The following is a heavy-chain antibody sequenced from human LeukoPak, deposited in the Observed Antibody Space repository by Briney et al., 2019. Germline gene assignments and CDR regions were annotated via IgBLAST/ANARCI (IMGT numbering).Heavy chain of an antibody. CDR1: GFTFSSYS. J-gene: IGHJ6*02. CDR2: ISSSSSYI. V-gene: IGHV3-21*04. Sequence: GGSLRLSCAASGFTFSSYSMNWVRQAPGKGLEWVSSISSSSSYIYYADSVKGRFTISRDNAKNSLYLQMNSLRAEDTAVYYCARDRRPAVVVPAAASGNYYYGMDVWGQGTTVTVSS. D-gene: IGHD2-2*01. CDR3: ARDRRPAVVVPAAASGNYYYGMDV.